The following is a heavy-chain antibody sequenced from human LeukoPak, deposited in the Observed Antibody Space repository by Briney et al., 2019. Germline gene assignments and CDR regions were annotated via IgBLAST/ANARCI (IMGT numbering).Heavy chain of an antibody. CDR2: TYHSGST. CDR1: GYSISSGYY. J-gene: IGHJ4*02. Sequence: KTSETLSLTCTVSGYSISSGYYWGWIRQPPGKGLEWIGSTYHSGSTYYNPSLKSRVTISVDTSKNQFSLKLSSVTAADTAVYYCARDPASYGPIDYWGQGTLVTVSS. V-gene: IGHV4-38-2*02. D-gene: IGHD4-17*01. CDR3: ARDPASYGPIDY.